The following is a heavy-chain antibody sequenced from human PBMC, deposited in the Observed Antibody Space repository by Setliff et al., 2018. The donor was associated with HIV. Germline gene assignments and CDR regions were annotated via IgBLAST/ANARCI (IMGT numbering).Heavy chain of an antibody. V-gene: IGHV3-33*01. Sequence: PGGSLRLSCAASGFTFNSFGMHWVRQAPGKGLEWVALIWYDGSNQYYADSVKGRFTISRDNSKNTLYLRMNSLRAEDTAVYFCARLTATLGRSLTADFDFDFWGQGALVTVSS. D-gene: IGHD7-27*01. CDR2: IWYDGSNQ. CDR3: ARLTATLGRSLTADFDFDF. J-gene: IGHJ4*02. CDR1: GFTFNSFG.